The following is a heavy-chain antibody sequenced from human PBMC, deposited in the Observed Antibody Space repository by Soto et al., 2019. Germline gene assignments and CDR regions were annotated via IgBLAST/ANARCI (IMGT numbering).Heavy chain of an antibody. CDR2: IYYSGST. V-gene: IGHV4-61*01. Sequence: PSETLSLTCTVSGGSVSSGSYYWSWIRQPPGKGLEWIGYIYYSGSTNYNPSLKSRVTISVDTSKNQFSLKLSSVTAADTAVYYSARDPIYDYVWGSYRPHYYYYGMDGWGQGTTVTVAS. J-gene: IGHJ6*02. D-gene: IGHD3-16*02. CDR3: ARDPIYDYVWGSYRPHYYYYGMDG. CDR1: GGSVSSGSYY.